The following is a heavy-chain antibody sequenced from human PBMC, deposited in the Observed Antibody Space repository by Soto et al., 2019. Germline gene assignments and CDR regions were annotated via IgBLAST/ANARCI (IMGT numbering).Heavy chain of an antibody. Sequence: GGSLRLSCAASGLTFNRYWMHWVRHAPGKGLVWVSHINTDGSNTNYADSVKGRFTISRDNAKSTLFLQMNSLRDEDTAVYYCAREFCSGGNCYTYYFDPWGQGVPVTVSS. V-gene: IGHV3-74*01. CDR1: GLTFNRYW. CDR2: INTDGSNT. CDR3: AREFCSGGNCYTYYFDP. J-gene: IGHJ5*02. D-gene: IGHD2-15*01.